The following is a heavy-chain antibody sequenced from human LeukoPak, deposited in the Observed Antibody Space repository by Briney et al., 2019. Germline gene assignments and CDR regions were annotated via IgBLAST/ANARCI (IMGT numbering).Heavy chain of an antibody. J-gene: IGHJ4*02. Sequence: PGGSLRLSCAASGFTFSSYWMHWVRQAPGKGLVWVSRINSDESSTNYADSVKGRFTISRDNAKNMLYLQMNSLRAEDTAVYYCARVKFAGDHPLDYWGQGTLVTVSS. V-gene: IGHV3-74*01. D-gene: IGHD4-17*01. CDR2: INSDESST. CDR3: ARVKFAGDHPLDY. CDR1: GFTFSSYW.